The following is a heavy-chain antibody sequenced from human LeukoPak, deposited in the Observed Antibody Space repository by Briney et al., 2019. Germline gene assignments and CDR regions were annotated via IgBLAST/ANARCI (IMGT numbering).Heavy chain of an antibody. V-gene: IGHV1-69*04. D-gene: IGHD3-22*01. CDR3: GRFRHDSSGSIDY. Sequence: SVKVSCKASGGTFSSYAISWVRQAPGQGLEWMGRIIPILGIANYAQTFQGRVTITEDKSTSTAYMELSSLRCEDTAVYYCGRFRHDSSGSIDYWGRGTMVTVSS. CDR2: IIPILGIA. J-gene: IGHJ4*02. CDR1: GGTFSSYA.